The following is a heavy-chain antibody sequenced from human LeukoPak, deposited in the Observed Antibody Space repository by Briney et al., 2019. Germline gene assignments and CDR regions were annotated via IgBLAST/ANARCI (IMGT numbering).Heavy chain of an antibody. CDR3: ALTYSSRGHYFYVMDV. CDR2: ISWDGGST. CDR1: GFTFDDYT. D-gene: IGHD3-22*01. V-gene: IGHV3-43*01. J-gene: IGHJ6*02. Sequence: SGGSLRLSCAASGFTFDDYTMHWVRQAPGKGLEWVSLISWDGGSTYYADSVKGRFTISRDNAKNSLFLQMNSLRAEDTALYYCALTYSSRGHYFYVMDVWGQGTTVTVSS.